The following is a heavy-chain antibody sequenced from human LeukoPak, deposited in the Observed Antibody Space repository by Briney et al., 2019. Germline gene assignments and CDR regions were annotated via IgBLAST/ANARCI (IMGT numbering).Heavy chain of an antibody. D-gene: IGHD6-13*01. CDR1: GGSMDNYY. CDR2: IYDSGNT. V-gene: IGHV4-59*12. CDR3: AREGSSWRYYYYYGMDV. Sequence: SETLSLTCTVSGGSMDNYYWSWIRQPPGKGLEWIGYIYDSGNTNNNPSLKGRVTISVDTSKNQFSLKLSSVTAADTAVYYCAREGSSWRYYYYYGMDVWGQGTTVTVSS. J-gene: IGHJ6*02.